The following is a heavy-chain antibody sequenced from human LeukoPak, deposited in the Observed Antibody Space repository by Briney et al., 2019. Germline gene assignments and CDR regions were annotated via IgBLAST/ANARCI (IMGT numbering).Heavy chain of an antibody. CDR3: ARGYYDSSGYSAPDAFDI. J-gene: IGHJ3*02. CDR1: GGSISSGGYY. CDR2: IYYSGST. Sequence: SQTLSLTCTVPGGSISSGGYYWSWIRQHPGKGLEWIGYIYYSGSTYYNPSLKSRVTISVDTSKNQFSLKLSSVTAADTAVYYCARGYYDSSGYSAPDAFDIWGQGTMVTVSS. V-gene: IGHV4-31*03. D-gene: IGHD3-22*01.